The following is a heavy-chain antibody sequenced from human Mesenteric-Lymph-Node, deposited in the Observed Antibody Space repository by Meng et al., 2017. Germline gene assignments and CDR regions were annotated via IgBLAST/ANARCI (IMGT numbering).Heavy chain of an antibody. Sequence: VQLPGWVVGLLNHPGILPLACAVYGWSCSGTYWSWIRQPPGKGLELIGEINHSGSTNYTPSLKSRVTISVDTSKNQFSLKLSSVTAADTAVYYCARGFVKYTVTRVGNWFDPWGQGTLVTVSS. CDR1: GWSCSGTY. CDR3: ARGFVKYTVTRVGNWFDP. D-gene: IGHD4-17*01. CDR2: INHSGST. J-gene: IGHJ5*02. V-gene: IGHV4-34*01.